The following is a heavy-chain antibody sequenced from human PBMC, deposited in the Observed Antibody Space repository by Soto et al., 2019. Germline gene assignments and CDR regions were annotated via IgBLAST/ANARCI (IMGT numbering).Heavy chain of an antibody. CDR1: GYTFTSYG. Sequence: ASVKVSCKASGYTFTSYGISWVRQAPGQGLEWMGWISAYNGNTNYAQKFQGRVTMTTDTSTSTAYMELRSLRSDDTAVYYCARDPALGGPFDYWGQGTLVTVSS. CDR3: ARDPALGGPFDY. J-gene: IGHJ4*02. CDR2: ISAYNGNT. V-gene: IGHV1-18*01. D-gene: IGHD3-16*01.